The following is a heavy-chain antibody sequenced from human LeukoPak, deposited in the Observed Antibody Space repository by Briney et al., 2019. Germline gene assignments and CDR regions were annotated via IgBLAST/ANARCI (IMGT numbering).Heavy chain of an antibody. CDR2: INPNSGGT. CDR3: ARVGSEAAAGRYYYYYYMDV. D-gene: IGHD6-13*01. CDR1: GYTFTGYY. J-gene: IGHJ6*03. Sequence: ASVKVSCKASGYTFTGYYMHCGRQAPGQGLEWMGWINPNSGGTNYAQKFQGRVTMTRDTSISTAYMELSRLRSEDTAVYYCARVGSEAAAGRYYYYYYMDVWGKGTTVTVSS. V-gene: IGHV1-2*02.